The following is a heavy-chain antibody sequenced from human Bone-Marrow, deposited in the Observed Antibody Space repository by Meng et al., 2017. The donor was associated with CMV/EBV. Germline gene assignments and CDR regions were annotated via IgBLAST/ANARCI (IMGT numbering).Heavy chain of an antibody. CDR2: INHSGST. Sequence: SETLSLTCAVYGGSFSGYYWSWIRQPPGKGLEWIGEINHSGSTNYNPSLKSRVTISVDTSKNQFSLKLSSVTAADTAVYYCARGRRRFLEWLANYGMDVWGQGTTVAFSS. CDR3: ARGRRRFLEWLANYGMDV. V-gene: IGHV4-34*01. D-gene: IGHD3-3*01. J-gene: IGHJ6*02. CDR1: GGSFSGYY.